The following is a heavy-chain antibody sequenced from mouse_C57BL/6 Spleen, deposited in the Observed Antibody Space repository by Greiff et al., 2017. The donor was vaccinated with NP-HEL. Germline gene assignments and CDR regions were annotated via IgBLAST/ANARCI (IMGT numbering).Heavy chain of an antibody. V-gene: IGHV6-3*01. D-gene: IGHD1-1*01. CDR3: TALVLRREWYLDV. CDR1: GFTFSNYW. Sequence: EVQGVESGGGLVQPGGSMKLSCVASGFTFSNYWMNWVRQSPEKGLEWVAQIRLNSGNYATHYAVSVKGTFTISRADSKSRVYLQTNNLRAEDTRNYYGTALVLRREWYLDVWGKGTTVTVSS. CDR2: IRLNSGNYAT. J-gene: IGHJ1*03.